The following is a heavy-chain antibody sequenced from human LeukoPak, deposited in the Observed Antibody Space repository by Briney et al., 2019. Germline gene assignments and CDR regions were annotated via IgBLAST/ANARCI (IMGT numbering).Heavy chain of an antibody. J-gene: IGHJ4*02. CDR2: ISYDGSNK. D-gene: IGHD6-19*01. V-gene: IGHV3-30*03. CDR3: ARDPDYSSGFPYFDY. CDR1: GFTFSSYS. Sequence: GGSLRLSCAASGFTFSSYSMNWVRQAPGKGLEWVAVISYDGSNKYYADSVKGRFTISRDNSKNTLYLQMNSLRAEDTAVYYCARDPDYSSGFPYFDYWGQGTLVTVSS.